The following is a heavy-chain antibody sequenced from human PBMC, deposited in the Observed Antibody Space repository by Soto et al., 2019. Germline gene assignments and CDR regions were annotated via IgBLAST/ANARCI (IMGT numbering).Heavy chain of an antibody. Sequence: PSETLSLTCSVSGDSISSSYWSWIRQPPGKGLEWIGYIYYSGSTNYNPSLKSRATISLDTSKNQFSLKVSSVTAADTAVYYCARGYDWFDPWGQGTLVTVS. J-gene: IGHJ5*02. CDR2: IYYSGST. D-gene: IGHD5-12*01. V-gene: IGHV4-59*01. CDR3: ARGYDWFDP. CDR1: GDSISSSY.